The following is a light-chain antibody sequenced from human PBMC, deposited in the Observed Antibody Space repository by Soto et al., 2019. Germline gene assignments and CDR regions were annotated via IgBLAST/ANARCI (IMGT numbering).Light chain of an antibody. V-gene: IGLV2-8*01. J-gene: IGLJ1*01. CDR2: EVS. CDR3: SSYAGSRYYV. CDR1: SSDVGAYNS. Sequence: QSALTQPPSASGSPGQSVTISCTGTSSDVGAYNSVSWYQYHPGKAPKLMIFEVSQRPPGVPDRFSGSKSANTASLTVSGLQAEDEADYYCSSYAGSRYYVFGTGTKLTVL.